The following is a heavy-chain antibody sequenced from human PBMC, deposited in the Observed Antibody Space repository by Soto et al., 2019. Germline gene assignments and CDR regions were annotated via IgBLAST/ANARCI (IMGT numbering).Heavy chain of an antibody. CDR1: GFTFSSYA. CDR3: ARCLFYDSSGSRGDFVY. CDR2: ISYDGSNK. J-gene: IGHJ4*02. Sequence: QVQLVESGGGVVQPGRSLRLSCAAAGFTFSSYAMHWVGQAPGKGLEWVAVISYDGSNKYYADSVKGRFTISRDNSKNTLDLQMNSLRAEDTAVYYCARCLFYDSSGSRGDFVYWGQGTLVTVSS. D-gene: IGHD3-22*01. V-gene: IGHV3-30-3*01.